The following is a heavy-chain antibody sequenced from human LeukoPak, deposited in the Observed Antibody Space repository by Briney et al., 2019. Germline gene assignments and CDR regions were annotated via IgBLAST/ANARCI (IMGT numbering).Heavy chain of an antibody. CDR2: ISHDGTTT. V-gene: IGHV3-30*18. CDR1: GFTFSNYG. CDR3: AKEPNAYSSGWYFQD. J-gene: IGHJ1*01. Sequence: PGGSLRLSGAASGFTFSNYGMQWVRQAPGKGLEGVAVISHDGTTTFYADSVNGRITISRDNSKNTLDLQMDSLRVEDTAVYFCAKEPNAYSSGWYFQDWGQGTLVTVSS. D-gene: IGHD6-25*01.